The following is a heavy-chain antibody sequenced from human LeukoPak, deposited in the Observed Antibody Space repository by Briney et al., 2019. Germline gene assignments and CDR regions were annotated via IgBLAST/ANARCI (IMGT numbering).Heavy chain of an antibody. CDR1: GFTFSSYA. D-gene: IGHD3-22*01. V-gene: IGHV3-30*04. Sequence: GGSLRLSCAASGFTFSSYAMHWVRQAPGKGLEWVAVISYDGSNKYYADSVKGRFTISRDNSKNTLYLQMNSLRAEDTAVYYCARGAPRITMIVVVTRDAFDIWGQGTMVTVPS. CDR2: ISYDGSNK. CDR3: ARGAPRITMIVVVTRDAFDI. J-gene: IGHJ3*02.